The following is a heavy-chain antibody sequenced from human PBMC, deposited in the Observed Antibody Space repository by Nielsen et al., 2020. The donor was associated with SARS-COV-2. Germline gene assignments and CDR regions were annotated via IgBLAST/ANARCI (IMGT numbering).Heavy chain of an antibody. V-gene: IGHV3-23*01. CDR3: AKRSGYTSGWYGDY. Sequence: GGSLRLSCVVSGFTISTYGMSWVRQAPGKGLEWVSAISSSTYYADSVKGRFTVSRGNSKNTLYLQMNSLRAEDTAVYYCAKRSGYTSGWYGDYWGQGTLVTVSS. J-gene: IGHJ4*02. CDR2: ISSST. D-gene: IGHD6-19*01. CDR1: GFTISTYG.